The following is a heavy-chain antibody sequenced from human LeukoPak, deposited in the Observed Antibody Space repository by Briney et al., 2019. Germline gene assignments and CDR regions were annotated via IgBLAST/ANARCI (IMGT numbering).Heavy chain of an antibody. CDR3: ARVRIYCSSTSCYFSLYYHGMDV. CDR1: GGSFSGYY. CDR2: INHSGST. V-gene: IGHV4-34*01. Sequence: SETLSLTCAVYGGSFSGYYWSWIRQPPGKGLEWIGEINHSGSTNYNPSLKSRVTISVDTSKNQFSLKLSSVTAADTAVYYCARVRIYCSSTSCYFSLYYHGMDVWGQGTTVTVSS. D-gene: IGHD2-2*01. J-gene: IGHJ6*02.